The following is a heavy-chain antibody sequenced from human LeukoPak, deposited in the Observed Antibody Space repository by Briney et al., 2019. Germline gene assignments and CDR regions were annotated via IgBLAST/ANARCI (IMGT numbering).Heavy chain of an antibody. V-gene: IGHV4-59*01. Sequence: PSETLSLTCTVSGGSISGYYWSWIRQPPGKGLEWIGYIYYSGSTNYNPSLKSRVTISVDTSKNQFSLKLSSVTAADTAVYYCARDDCSSTSCYFRWFDPWGQGTLVTVSS. CDR2: IYYSGST. CDR3: ARDDCSSTSCYFRWFDP. CDR1: GGSISGYY. D-gene: IGHD2-2*01. J-gene: IGHJ5*02.